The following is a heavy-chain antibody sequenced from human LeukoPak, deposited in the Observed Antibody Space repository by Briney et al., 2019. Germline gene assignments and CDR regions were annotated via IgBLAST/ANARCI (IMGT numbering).Heavy chain of an antibody. CDR2: INHSGST. D-gene: IGHD5-18*01. J-gene: IGHJ4*02. V-gene: IGHV4-34*01. Sequence: SETLSLTCAVYGGSFSASYWNWIRQPPGKGLEWIGEINHSGSTNYNPSLRSRLTISVDTSKNQFSLKLSSVTAADTAVYYCASRGFNYGFRTPLNYWGQGTLVTVSS. CDR3: ASRGFNYGFRTPLNY. CDR1: GGSFSASY.